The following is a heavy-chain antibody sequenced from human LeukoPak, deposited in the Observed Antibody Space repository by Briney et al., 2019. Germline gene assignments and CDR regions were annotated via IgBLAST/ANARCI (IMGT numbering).Heavy chain of an antibody. V-gene: IGHV3-15*01. Sequence: GGSLRLSCAASGFTFSNAWMSWVRQAPGKGLEWVGRIKSKTDGGTTDYAAPVKGRFTISRDDSKNPLYLQMNSLKTEDTAVYYCVVITRGDAFDIWGQGTMVTVSS. CDR2: IKSKTDGGTT. D-gene: IGHD3-22*01. CDR1: GFTFSNAW. CDR3: VVITRGDAFDI. J-gene: IGHJ3*02.